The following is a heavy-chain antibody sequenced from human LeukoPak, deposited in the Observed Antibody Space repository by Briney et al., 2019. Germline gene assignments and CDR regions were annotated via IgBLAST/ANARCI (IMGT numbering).Heavy chain of an antibody. Sequence: GGSLRLSCAASGFTFSSYAMSWVRQAPGKWLEWVSAISGSGGSTYYADSVKGRFTISRDNSKNTLYLQMNSLRAEDTAVYYCAKDLEQWLSKNYYYYMDVWGKGTTVTVSS. D-gene: IGHD6-19*01. J-gene: IGHJ6*03. V-gene: IGHV3-23*01. CDR1: GFTFSSYA. CDR2: ISGSGGST. CDR3: AKDLEQWLSKNYYYYMDV.